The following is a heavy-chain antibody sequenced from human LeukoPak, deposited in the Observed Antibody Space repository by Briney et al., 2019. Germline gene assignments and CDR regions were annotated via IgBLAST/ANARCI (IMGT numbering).Heavy chain of an antibody. CDR1: GFTXXXYA. J-gene: IGHJ4*02. V-gene: IGHV3-21*01. D-gene: IGHD5-24*01. Sequence: GFTXXXYAMHWVRLAPGKGLEWVSSISSSTSYRYYADSVKGRFTISRDNAKNSLYLQMNSLRAEDTAVYYCARGDGYKPIDYWGQGTLVTVSS. CDR3: ARGDGYKPIDY. CDR2: ISSSTSYR.